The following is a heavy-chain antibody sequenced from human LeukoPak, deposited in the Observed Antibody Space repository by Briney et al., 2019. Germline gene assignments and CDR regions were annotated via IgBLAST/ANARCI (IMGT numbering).Heavy chain of an antibody. CDR3: ARARPYCSGGTCHRGAFEI. D-gene: IGHD2-15*01. J-gene: IGHJ3*02. V-gene: IGHV4-59*01. CDR2: IYNTGST. CDR1: GTSISTYY. Sequence: SETLSLTCVVSGTSISTYYWNWIRQPPGMELEWIAYIYNTGSTDYNPSLKSRVSISADTSKNQFSLKLSSVTAADTAVYYCARARPYCSGGTCHRGAFEIWGQGTLVTVSS.